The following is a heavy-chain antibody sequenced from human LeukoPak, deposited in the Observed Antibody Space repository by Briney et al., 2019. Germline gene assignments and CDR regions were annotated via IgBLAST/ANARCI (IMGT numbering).Heavy chain of an antibody. J-gene: IGHJ4*02. V-gene: IGHV3-9*01. CDR3: ARESGSSGYFDYFDY. Sequence: PRGSLRLSCAASGFTFDDYAMHWVRQAPGKGLEWVSGVNWNSGSVGYADSVKGRFTISRDSTKNPLYLQMNSLRAEDTAVYYCARESGSSGYFDYFDYWGQGTLVTVSS. D-gene: IGHD3-22*01. CDR2: VNWNSGSV. CDR1: GFTFDDYA.